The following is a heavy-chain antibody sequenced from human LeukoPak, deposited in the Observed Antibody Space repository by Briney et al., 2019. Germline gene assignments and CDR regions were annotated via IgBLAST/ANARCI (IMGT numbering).Heavy chain of an antibody. CDR2: ISWNSASI. J-gene: IGHJ6*02. CDR1: GFIFDDYA. CDR3: ARDLMGARVAVAGDYYYYGMDV. Sequence: GGSLRLSCAASGFIFDDYAMHWVRQAPGKGLEWVSGISWNSASIGYADSVKGRFTISRDNAKNSLYLQMNSLRAEDTAVYYCARDLMGARVAVAGDYYYYGMDVWGQGTTVTVSS. D-gene: IGHD6-19*01. V-gene: IGHV3-9*01.